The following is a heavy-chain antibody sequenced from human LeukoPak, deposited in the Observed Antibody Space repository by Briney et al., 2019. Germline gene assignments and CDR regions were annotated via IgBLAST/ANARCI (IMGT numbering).Heavy chain of an antibody. CDR3: ARGVVATMFDY. Sequence: GGSLRLSCATSGFTVSSSYLSWVRQAPGKGLEWVSVIYSDGSTYYADSVKGRFTISRDNSKNTLFLQMNSLRAEDTAVYYCARGVVATMFDYWGPGTLVTVSS. CDR2: IYSDGST. CDR1: GFTVSSSY. J-gene: IGHJ4*02. D-gene: IGHD5-12*01. V-gene: IGHV3-66*01.